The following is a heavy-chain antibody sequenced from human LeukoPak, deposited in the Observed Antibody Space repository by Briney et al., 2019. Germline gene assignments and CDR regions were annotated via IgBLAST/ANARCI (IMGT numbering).Heavy chain of an antibody. CDR2: ISYDGSNK. CDR1: GFTFSNYG. J-gene: IGHJ4*02. Sequence: GGSLRLSCVVSGFTFSNYGMHWVRQAPGKGLEWVEVISYDGSNKYYADSVKGRFTISRDNSKNTLYLQMNSLRAEDTAVYYCAKGGQGGDQEYYFDYWGQGTLVTVSS. V-gene: IGHV3-30*18. CDR3: AKGGQGGDQEYYFDY. D-gene: IGHD3-16*01.